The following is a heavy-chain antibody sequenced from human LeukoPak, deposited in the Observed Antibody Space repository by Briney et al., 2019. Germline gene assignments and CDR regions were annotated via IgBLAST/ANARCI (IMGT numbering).Heavy chain of an antibody. V-gene: IGHV3-30*02. Sequence: GGSLRLSCAASGFTFSSYGMHWVRQAPGKGLEWVAFIRYDGSNKYYADSVKGRFTISRDNSKNTLYLQMNSLRAEDTAVYYCARDPPDIVVVVAATWVFDYWGQGTLVTVSS. CDR3: ARDPPDIVVVVAATWVFDY. CDR1: GFTFSSYG. CDR2: IRYDGSNK. J-gene: IGHJ4*02. D-gene: IGHD2-15*01.